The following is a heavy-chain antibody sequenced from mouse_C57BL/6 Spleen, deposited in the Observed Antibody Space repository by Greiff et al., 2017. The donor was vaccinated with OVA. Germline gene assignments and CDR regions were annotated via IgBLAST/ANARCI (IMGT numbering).Heavy chain of an antibody. Sequence: EVTLVESGGGLVKPGRSLKLSCAASGFTFSDYGMHLVRQAPEKGLALVAYISSGSSTIYSAATVKGRFPISSDNAKNTLFLQMTSLRSEDTAMYYCAREDYYGSSFFDYWGQGTTLTVSS. CDR1: GFTFSDYG. D-gene: IGHD1-1*01. CDR2: ISSGSSTI. CDR3: AREDYYGSSFFDY. V-gene: IGHV5-17*01. J-gene: IGHJ2*01.